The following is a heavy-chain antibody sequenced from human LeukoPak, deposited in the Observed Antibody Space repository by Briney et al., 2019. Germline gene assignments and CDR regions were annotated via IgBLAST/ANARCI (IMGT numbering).Heavy chain of an antibody. D-gene: IGHD6-6*01. Sequence: ASVKVSCKASGYTFTNHGISWVRQAPGQGLEWMGGIIPIFGTANYAQKFQGRVTITTDESTSTAYMELSSLRSEDTAVYYCARIAARDYYYYYYMDVWGKGTTVTVSS. J-gene: IGHJ6*03. CDR3: ARIAARDYYYYYYMDV. CDR1: GYTFTNHG. CDR2: IIPIFGTA. V-gene: IGHV1-69*05.